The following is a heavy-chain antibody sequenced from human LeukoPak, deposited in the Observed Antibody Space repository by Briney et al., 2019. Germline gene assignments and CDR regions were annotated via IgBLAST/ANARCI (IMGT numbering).Heavy chain of an antibody. J-gene: IGHJ4*02. CDR1: GGSISSGDYY. D-gene: IGHD4-23*01. Sequence: SETLTLTCTVSGGSISSGDYYWSWIRQPPGKGLEWIGYIYYSGSTYYNPSLKSRVTISVDTSKNQFSLKLSSVTAADTAVYYCARDLLNEGNHLDYWGQGTLVTVSS. V-gene: IGHV4-30-4*01. CDR2: IYYSGST. CDR3: ARDLLNEGNHLDY.